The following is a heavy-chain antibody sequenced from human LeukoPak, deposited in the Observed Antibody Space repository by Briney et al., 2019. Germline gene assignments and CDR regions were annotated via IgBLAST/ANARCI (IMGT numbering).Heavy chain of an antibody. D-gene: IGHD3-10*01. Sequence: GGSLRLSCAASGFTFSSYAMSWVRQAPGKGLEWVSAISGGGGSTYYADSVKGRFTISRDNSKNTLYLQMNSLRAEDTAVYYCAKPWGVISRYYFDYWGQGTLVTVSS. CDR3: AKPWGVISRYYFDY. J-gene: IGHJ4*02. CDR1: GFTFSSYA. CDR2: ISGGGGST. V-gene: IGHV3-23*01.